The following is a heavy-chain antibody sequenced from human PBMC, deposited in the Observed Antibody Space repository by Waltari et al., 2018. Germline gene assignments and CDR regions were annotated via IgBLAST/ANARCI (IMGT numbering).Heavy chain of an antibody. CDR2: IRYDGSNK. D-gene: IGHD2-15*01. CDR3: AKIAEDHYDY. V-gene: IGHV3-30*02. J-gene: IGHJ4*02. Sequence: QVQLVESGGGVVQPGGSLRLSCAASGFTFSSYGMHWVRKAPGKGLEWVAFIRYDGSNKYYADSVKGRFTISRDNSKNTLYLQMNSLRAEDTAVYYCAKIAEDHYDYWGQGTLVTVSS. CDR1: GFTFSSYG.